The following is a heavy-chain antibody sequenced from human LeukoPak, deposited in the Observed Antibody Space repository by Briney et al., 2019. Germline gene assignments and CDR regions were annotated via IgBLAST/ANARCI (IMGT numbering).Heavy chain of an antibody. J-gene: IGHJ4*02. D-gene: IGHD6-19*01. V-gene: IGHV3-21*01. Sequence: GGSLRLSCAASGFTFSSYAMSWVRQAPGKGLEWVSSISSSSSYIYYADSVKGRFTISRDNAKNSLYLQMNSLRAEDTAVYYCARVGIAVAGRGPGFDYWGQGTLVTVSS. CDR3: ARVGIAVAGRGPGFDY. CDR1: GFTFSSYA. CDR2: ISSSSSYI.